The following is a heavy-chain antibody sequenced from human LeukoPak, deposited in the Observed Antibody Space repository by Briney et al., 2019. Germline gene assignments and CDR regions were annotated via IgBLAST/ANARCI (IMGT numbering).Heavy chain of an antibody. D-gene: IGHD2-2*01. V-gene: IGHV3-23*01. CDR3: AKGGLGYCSSTSCPHYYYYYYMDV. J-gene: IGHJ6*03. Sequence: GGSLRLSCAASGFTLSSFAMSWVRQTPGKGLEWVSAISSSDDGTYYADSVKGRFTISRDNSKNTLYLQMNTLRAEDTAVYCCAKGGLGYCSSTSCPHYYYYYYMDVWGKGTTVTVSS. CDR2: ISSSDDGT. CDR1: GFTLSSFA.